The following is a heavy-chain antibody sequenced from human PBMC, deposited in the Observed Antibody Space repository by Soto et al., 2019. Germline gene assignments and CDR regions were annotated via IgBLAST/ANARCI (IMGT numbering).Heavy chain of an antibody. J-gene: IGHJ4*02. V-gene: IGHV3-30-3*01. CDR2: ISYDGGNK. CDR3: ASGNNPYDFRTGYYSS. Sequence: GGSLRLSCAASGFIFSSYPMHWVRQAPGKGLEWVAVISYDGGNKYYTDSVKGRFTISRDDSKNTLYLQMNSLRAEDTAVYYCASGNNPYDFRTGYYSSWGQGTLVTVSS. D-gene: IGHD3-3*01. CDR1: GFIFSSYP.